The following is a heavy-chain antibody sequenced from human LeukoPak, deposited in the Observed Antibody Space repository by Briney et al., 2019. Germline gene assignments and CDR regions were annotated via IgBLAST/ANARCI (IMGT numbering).Heavy chain of an antibody. J-gene: IGHJ6*01. CDR1: GGTFSSYA. D-gene: IGHD2-8*01. CDR2: IIPIFGTA. V-gene: IGHV1-69*13. CDR3: ARDPRMTRDYYYYGMDV. Sequence: GASVKVSCKASGGTFSSYAISWVRQAPGQGLEWMGGIIPIFGTANYAQKFQGRVTITADESTSTAYMELGSLRSEDTAVYYCARDPRMTRDYYYYGMDVWGQGTTVTVSS.